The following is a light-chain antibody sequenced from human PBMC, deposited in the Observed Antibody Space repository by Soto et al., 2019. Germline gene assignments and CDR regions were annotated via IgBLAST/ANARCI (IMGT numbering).Light chain of an antibody. Sequence: EIVMTQSPDTLYVSPGEGATLSCRASQSVRTKLAWYQQKAGQAPRLLIYGASTRATGIPDRFSGSGSGTEFTLTISRLEPEDFAVYYCQHYSSSLLPFGGGTKVDIK. CDR1: QSVRTK. V-gene: IGKV3-15*01. CDR3: QHYSSSLLP. J-gene: IGKJ4*01. CDR2: GAS.